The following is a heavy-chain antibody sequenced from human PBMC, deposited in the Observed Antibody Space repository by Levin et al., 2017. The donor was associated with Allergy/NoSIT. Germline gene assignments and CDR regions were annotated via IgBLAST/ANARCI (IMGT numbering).Heavy chain of an antibody. CDR3: ATPFGSGNFYNDPYFDY. D-gene: IGHD3-10*01. Sequence: SGESLKISCAASGFTFTSYGLHWVRQAPGKGLEWVAVVSEDGSNQYYADSVKGRFTISRDNLKNTLFLQMNDLRAEDTAVYYCATPFGSGNFYNDPYFDYWGLGTLVTVSS. J-gene: IGHJ4*02. V-gene: IGHV3-30*03. CDR1: GFTFTSYG. CDR2: VSEDGSNQ.